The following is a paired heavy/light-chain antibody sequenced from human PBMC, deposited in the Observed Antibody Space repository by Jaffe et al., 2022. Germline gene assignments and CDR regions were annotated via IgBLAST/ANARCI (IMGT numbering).Light chain of an antibody. J-gene: IGLJ3*02. CDR1: SSDIGGYDW. Sequence: QSALTQPASVSGSPGQSITISCTGTSSDIGGYDWVSWYQQHPGKAPKLMIYDVTNRPSGVSSRFSGSKSGSTASLTISGLQAEDEAEYYCCSYRSHGKGVFGGGTKVTVL. CDR2: DVT. V-gene: IGLV2-14*03. CDR3: CSYRSHGKGV.
Heavy chain of an antibody. CDR3: AKAVRRDDIVGFDY. D-gene: IGHD2-15*01. Sequence: EVQLLESGGGLVQPGGSLRLSCAASGFTFSTYAMNWVRQAPGKGLEWVSGISDSGDSTPYADSVKGRFTISRDNSKNTVSLQMSSLRAEDTAIYYCAKAVRRDDIVGFDYWGHGTLVTVSS. V-gene: IGHV3-23*01. CDR2: ISDSGDST. J-gene: IGHJ4*01. CDR1: GFTFSTYA.